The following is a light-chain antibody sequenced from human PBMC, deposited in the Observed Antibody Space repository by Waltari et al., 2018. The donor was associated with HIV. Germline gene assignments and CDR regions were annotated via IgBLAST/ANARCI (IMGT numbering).Light chain of an antibody. J-gene: IGLJ2*01. V-gene: IGLV2-14*01. Sequence: QSALTQPASVSGSPGQPITISCTGTTSDAGGYNYVSWSQQHPGKAPKPMIYDVGNRPSGVSNRCSGSKSGNTASLTISGLQAEDEADYYCTSYTTTNTLVVFGGGTKLTVL. CDR2: DVG. CDR1: TSDAGGYNY. CDR3: TSYTTTNTLVV.